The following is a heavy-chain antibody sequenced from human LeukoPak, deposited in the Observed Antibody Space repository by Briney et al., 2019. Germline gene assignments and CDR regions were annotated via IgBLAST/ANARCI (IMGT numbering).Heavy chain of an antibody. CDR2: ISSSSSTI. V-gene: IGHV3-48*01. Sequence: GGSLRLSCAASGFTFSSYSMNWVRQAPGKGLEWVSYISSSSSTIYYADSVKSRFTISRDNAKNSLYLQMNSLRAEDTAVYYCARDTTYYDFWSGGHYYYMDVWGKGTTVTVSS. CDR1: GFTFSSYS. CDR3: ARDTTYYDFWSGGHYYYMDV. J-gene: IGHJ6*03. D-gene: IGHD3-3*01.